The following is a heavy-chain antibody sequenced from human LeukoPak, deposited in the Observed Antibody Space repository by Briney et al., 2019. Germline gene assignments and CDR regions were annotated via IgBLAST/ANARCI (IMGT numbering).Heavy chain of an antibody. J-gene: IGHJ4*02. CDR2: ISSSSSYI. CDR1: GFTFSSYS. D-gene: IGHD2-15*01. V-gene: IGHV3-21*01. Sequence: GGSLRLSCAASGFTFSSYSTNWVRQAPGKGLEWVSSISSSSSYIYYADSVKGRFTISRDNAKNSLYLQMNSLRAEDTAVYYCARSGLGYCSGGSCYDYWGQGTLVTVSS. CDR3: ARSGLGYCSGGSCYDY.